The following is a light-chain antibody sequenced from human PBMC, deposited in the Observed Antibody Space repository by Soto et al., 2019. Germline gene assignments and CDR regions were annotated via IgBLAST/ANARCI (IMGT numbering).Light chain of an antibody. J-gene: IGKJ1*01. CDR2: KAS. Sequence: DIQMTPSPSTLSASVGDRVTITCRASQSIGSWLAWYQQKPGKAPKFLIYKASILENGVPSRFSGSGSGTEFTLYISSLQPDDFAPYYCQQYNTYPTWTFGQGTKVEIK. V-gene: IGKV1-5*03. CDR3: QQYNTYPTWT. CDR1: QSIGSW.